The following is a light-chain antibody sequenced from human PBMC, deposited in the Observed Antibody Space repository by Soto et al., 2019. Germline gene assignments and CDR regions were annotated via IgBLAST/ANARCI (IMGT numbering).Light chain of an antibody. CDR2: LNSDGSH. CDR1: SGHSNYA. CDR3: QTWGAGIQV. V-gene: IGLV4-69*01. Sequence: QSVLTQSPSASASLGASVKLTCTLSSGHSNYAIAWHQQQPEKGPRYLMKLNSDGSHGKGDGIPDRCSGSSSGAERYLTISSLQSEDEADYYCQTWGAGIQVFGGGTKLTVL. J-gene: IGLJ2*01.